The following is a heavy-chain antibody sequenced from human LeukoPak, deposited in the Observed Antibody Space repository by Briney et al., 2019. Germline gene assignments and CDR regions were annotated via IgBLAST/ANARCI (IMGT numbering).Heavy chain of an antibody. D-gene: IGHD7-27*01. Sequence: SETLSLTCAVYGGSFSGYYWSWIRQPPGKGLEWIGEINHSGSTNYNPSLKSRVTISVDTSKNQFSLKLSSVTAADTAVYYCARDLTGDSQFDPWGQGTLVTVSS. V-gene: IGHV4-34*01. J-gene: IGHJ5*02. CDR1: GGSFSGYY. CDR3: ARDLTGDSQFDP. CDR2: INHSGST.